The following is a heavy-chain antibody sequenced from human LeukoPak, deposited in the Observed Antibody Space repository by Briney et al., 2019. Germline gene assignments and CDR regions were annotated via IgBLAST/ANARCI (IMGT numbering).Heavy chain of an antibody. J-gene: IGHJ4*02. CDR3: ARQFRGIAPYYFDY. CDR1: GGSISSRSYY. CDR2: IYYSGST. Sequence: PSDTLSLPRTLSGGSISSRSYYWARIRQPPGKGLEWIGSIYYSGSTYYNPSLNSRVTISVETSKNQFSLKLSSVTAADTAVYYCARQFRGIAPYYFDYWGQGTLVTVSS. V-gene: IGHV4-39*01. D-gene: IGHD6-13*01.